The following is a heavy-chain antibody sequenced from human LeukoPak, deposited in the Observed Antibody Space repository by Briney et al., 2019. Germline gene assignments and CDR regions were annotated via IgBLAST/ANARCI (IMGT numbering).Heavy chain of an antibody. J-gene: IGHJ6*03. Sequence: GGSLRLSCAASGFTFSSYGMHWVRQAPGKGLEWVAFIRYDGSNKYYADSVKGRFAISRDNSKNTLYLQMNSLRAEDTAVYYCAKDRDDCSSTSCYPYYYYMDVWGKGTTVTVSS. CDR3: AKDRDDCSSTSCYPYYYYMDV. CDR2: IRYDGSNK. V-gene: IGHV3-30*02. CDR1: GFTFSSYG. D-gene: IGHD2-2*01.